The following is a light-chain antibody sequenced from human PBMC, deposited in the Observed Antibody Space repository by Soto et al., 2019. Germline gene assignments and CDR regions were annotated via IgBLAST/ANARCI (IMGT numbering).Light chain of an antibody. J-gene: IGKJ5*01. V-gene: IGKV3-15*01. Sequence: EIVMTQSPVTLSASPGEGATLSCRASQTISSDLAWYQQKPGQAPRLLVYDASIRATGISARFSGSGSGTEFTLTISSLQSEDSATYYCQQYNKWPPITFGQGHDWRL. CDR3: QQYNKWPPIT. CDR2: DAS. CDR1: QTISSD.